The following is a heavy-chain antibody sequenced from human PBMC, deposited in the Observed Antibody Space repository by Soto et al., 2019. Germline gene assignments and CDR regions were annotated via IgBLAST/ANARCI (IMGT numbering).Heavy chain of an antibody. Sequence: SLRLSCAASGFTFRTYAMHWVRQAPGKGLEWVSLISWDGGSTYYADSVKGRFTISRDNSKNSLYLQMNSLRTEDTALYYCAKDLETYYYDSSGYRYPKYYYYCGMDVWGQGTTVTVSS. CDR3: AKDLETYYYDSSGYRYPKYYYYCGMDV. D-gene: IGHD3-22*01. V-gene: IGHV3-43*01. CDR2: ISWDGGST. CDR1: GFTFRTYA. J-gene: IGHJ6*02.